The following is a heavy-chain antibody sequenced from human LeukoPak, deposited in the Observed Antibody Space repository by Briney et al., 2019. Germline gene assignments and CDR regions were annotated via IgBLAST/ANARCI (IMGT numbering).Heavy chain of an antibody. D-gene: IGHD6-6*01. Sequence: SETLSLTCTVSGGSISSYYWSWIRQPPGKGLEWIGYIYYSGSTNYNPSLKSRVTISVDTSKNQFSLKLSSVTAADTAVYYCARGYSSSPINWFDPWGQGTWSPSPQ. V-gene: IGHV4-59*01. CDR3: ARGYSSSPINWFDP. CDR2: IYYSGST. CDR1: GGSISSYY. J-gene: IGHJ5*02.